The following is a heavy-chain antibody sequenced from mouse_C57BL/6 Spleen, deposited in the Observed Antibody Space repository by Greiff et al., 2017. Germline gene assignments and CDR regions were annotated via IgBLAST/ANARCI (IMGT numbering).Heavy chain of an antibody. CDR3: ARDQGYSNSHWYFDV. CDR1: GFTFSDYY. D-gene: IGHD2-5*01. Sequence: EVQRVASEGGLVQPGSSMKLSCTASGFTFSDYYMAWVRQVPDKGLEWVANINYDGSRTYYLDSLKSRFIISRDNAKNILYLQMSSLKSEDTATYYCARDQGYSNSHWYFDVWGTGTTVTVSS. V-gene: IGHV5-16*01. CDR2: INYDGSRT. J-gene: IGHJ1*03.